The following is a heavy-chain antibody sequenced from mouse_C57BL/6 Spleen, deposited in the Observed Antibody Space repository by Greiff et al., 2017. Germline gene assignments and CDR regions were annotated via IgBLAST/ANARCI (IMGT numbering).Heavy chain of an antibody. CDR3: ARTHYDDYAMDY. V-gene: IGHV5-6*02. J-gene: IGHJ4*01. D-gene: IGHD2-4*01. Sequence: EVMLVESGGDLVKPGGSLKLSCAASGFTFSSYGMSWVRQTPDKRLEWVATISSGGSYTYYPDSVKGRFTISRDNAKNTLYLQMSSLKSEDTAMYYCARTHYDDYAMDYWGQGTSVTVSS. CDR2: ISSGGSYT. CDR1: GFTFSSYG.